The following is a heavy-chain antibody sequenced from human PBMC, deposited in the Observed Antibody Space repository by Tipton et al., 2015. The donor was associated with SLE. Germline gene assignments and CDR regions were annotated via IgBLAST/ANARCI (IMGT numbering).Heavy chain of an antibody. Sequence: TLSLTCTVSGDTIDGNTYFWDWIRQPPGKGLMLIGSISYSGATSYNPSLKSRVTTSVDTSKNQFPLSLISVTAADTAVYYCARLTPWGYDYWGPGMLVTVSS. D-gene: IGHD7-27*01. CDR2: ISYSGAT. CDR1: GDTIDGNTYF. J-gene: IGHJ4*02. V-gene: IGHV4-39*06. CDR3: ARLTPWGYDY.